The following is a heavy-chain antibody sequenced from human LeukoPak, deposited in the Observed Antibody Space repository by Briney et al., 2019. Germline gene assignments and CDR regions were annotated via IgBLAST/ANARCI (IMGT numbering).Heavy chain of an antibody. CDR1: GGSFSGYY. Sequence: SETLSLTCAVYGGSFSGYYWSWIRQPPGKGLEWIGEINHSGSTNYNPSLKSRVTISVDTSKNQFSLKLSSVTAADTAVYYCARRRIKLALDPWGQGTLVPVSS. CDR3: ARRRIKLALDP. D-gene: IGHD5-18*01. J-gene: IGHJ5*02. CDR2: INHSGST. V-gene: IGHV4-34*01.